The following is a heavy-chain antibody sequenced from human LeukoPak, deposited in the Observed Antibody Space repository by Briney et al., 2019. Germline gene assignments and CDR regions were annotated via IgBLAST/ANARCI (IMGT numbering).Heavy chain of an antibody. CDR2: IWYDGSNK. CDR3: ARVARVSGNYYYYGMDV. V-gene: IGHV3-33*01. CDR1: GFTFSSYG. Sequence: PGRSLRLSCAASGFTFSSYGMHWVRQAPGKGLEWVAVIWYDGSNKYYADSVKGRFTISRDNSKNTLYLQMNSLRAEDTAVYYCARVARVSGNYYYYGMDVWGKGTTVTASS. J-gene: IGHJ6*04. D-gene: IGHD6-13*01.